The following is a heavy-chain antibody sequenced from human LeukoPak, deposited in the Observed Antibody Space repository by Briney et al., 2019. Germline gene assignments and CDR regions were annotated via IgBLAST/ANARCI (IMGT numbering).Heavy chain of an antibody. CDR2: ISSSGSTI. V-gene: IGHV3-48*03. J-gene: IGHJ4*02. D-gene: IGHD2-21*01. Sequence: PGGSLRLSCAASGFTLSSYEMNWVRQAPGKGLEWVSYISSSGSTIYYADSVKGRFTISRDNAKNSLYLQMNSLRAEDTAVYYCARDGLWCDYWGQGTLVTVSS. CDR3: ARDGLWCDY. CDR1: GFTLSSYE.